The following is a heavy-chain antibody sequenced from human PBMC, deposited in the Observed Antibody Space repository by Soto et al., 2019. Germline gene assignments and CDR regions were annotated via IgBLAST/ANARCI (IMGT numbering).Heavy chain of an antibody. D-gene: IGHD4-17*01. CDR1: GYTFTSYD. Sequence: ASVKVSCKASGYTFTSYDINWVRQATGQGLEWMGWMNPNSGKTGNAQKIKGRVTITRNTSISTAYMELSSLRSEYTAVYYCARTLYGDNVDYWGQGTLVTVSS. CDR2: MNPNSGKT. J-gene: IGHJ4*02. V-gene: IGHV1-8*01. CDR3: ARTLYGDNVDY.